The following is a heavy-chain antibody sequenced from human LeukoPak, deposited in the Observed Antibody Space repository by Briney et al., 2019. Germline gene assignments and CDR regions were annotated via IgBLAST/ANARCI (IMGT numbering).Heavy chain of an antibody. CDR1: GFTFSTYT. V-gene: IGHV3-21*01. D-gene: IGHD4-11*01. CDR3: ARGTQTKDYSNYADAFDI. CDR2: ISSRS. Sequence: GGSLRLSCAASGFTFSTYTMHWVRQAPGKGLEWVSSISSRSNYADSVRGRFTISRDNAKNSLYLQMNSLRAEDTAVYYCARGTQTKDYSNYADAFDIWGQGTMVTVSS. J-gene: IGHJ3*02.